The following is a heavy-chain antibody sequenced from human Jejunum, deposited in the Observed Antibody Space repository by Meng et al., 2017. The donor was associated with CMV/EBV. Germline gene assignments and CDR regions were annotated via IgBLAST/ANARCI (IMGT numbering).Heavy chain of an antibody. J-gene: IGHJ3*02. CDR1: GCTFENYV. CDR2: ISGSDGSM. CDR3: AREVLWELGACDI. Sequence: GCTFENYVMSWIRQAAGKGMEWVSYISGSDGSMSYSECVRCRFTMSRDNAKNLLYLQMNSLRAGDSAVYYCAREVLWELGACDIWVQGTMVTVSS. D-gene: IGHD1-26*01. V-gene: IGHV3-11*04.